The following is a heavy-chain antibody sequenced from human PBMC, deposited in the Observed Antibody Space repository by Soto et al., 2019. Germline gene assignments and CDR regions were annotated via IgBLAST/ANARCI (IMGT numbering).Heavy chain of an antibody. D-gene: IGHD3-22*01. CDR2: ISYDGSNK. CDR1: GFTFSSYA. V-gene: IGHV3-30-3*01. CDR3: ARSLYYYDSSRPYYYYYYGMDV. Sequence: PGGSLRLSCAASGFTFSSYAMHWVRQAPGKGLERVAVISYDGSNKYYADSVKGRFTISRDNSKSTLYLQMNSLRAEDTAVYYCARSLYYYDSSRPYYYYYYGMDVWGQGTTVTVSS. J-gene: IGHJ6*02.